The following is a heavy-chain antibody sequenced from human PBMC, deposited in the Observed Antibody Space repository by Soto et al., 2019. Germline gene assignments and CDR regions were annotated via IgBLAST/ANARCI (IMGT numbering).Heavy chain of an antibody. V-gene: IGHV3-21*06. CDR2: LGVSDDI. J-gene: IGHJ4*02. CDR3: ARLTGIPEIAPTEEDY. D-gene: IGHD2-21*01. Sequence: EVQLVQSGGALVKPGGSLRLSCAASGLTLSMRTLNWVRQTPGKGLEWVSSLGVSDDIFYAASVKGRFTMSRDRSKNVVYLQMDRLRAEDTGVYYCARLTGIPEIAPTEEDYWGQGTPVTVSA. CDR1: GLTLSMRT.